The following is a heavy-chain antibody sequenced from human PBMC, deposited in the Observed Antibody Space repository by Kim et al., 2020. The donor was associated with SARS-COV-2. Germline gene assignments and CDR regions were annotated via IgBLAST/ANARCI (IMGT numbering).Heavy chain of an antibody. CDR2: IKSKTDGGTT. CDR1: GFTFSNAW. CDR3: TTIRDFWSGSNWFDP. J-gene: IGHJ5*02. Sequence: GGSLRLSCAASGFTFSNAWMSWVRQAPGKGLEWVGRIKSKTDGGTTDYAAPVKGRFTISRDDSKNTLYLQMNSLKTEDTAVYYCTTIRDFWSGSNWFDPWGQGTLVTVSS. V-gene: IGHV3-15*01. D-gene: IGHD3-3*01.